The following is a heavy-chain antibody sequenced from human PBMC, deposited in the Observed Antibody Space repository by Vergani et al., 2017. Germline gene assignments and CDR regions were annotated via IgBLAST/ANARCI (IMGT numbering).Heavy chain of an antibody. D-gene: IGHD2/OR15-2a*01. CDR1: GFTFSGNW. Sequence: EVRLVESGGGLVQPGGSLRLSCATSGFTFSGNWIHWVRQAPGKGLVWVSRINSDGSHTSYADSVKGRFTVSRDNANSTIYLQMNRLSAEDTAVYYCERDSPLLRNAFDVWGQGTMVTVSS. CDR2: INSDGSHT. CDR3: ERDSPLLRNAFDV. V-gene: IGHV3-74*01. J-gene: IGHJ3*01.